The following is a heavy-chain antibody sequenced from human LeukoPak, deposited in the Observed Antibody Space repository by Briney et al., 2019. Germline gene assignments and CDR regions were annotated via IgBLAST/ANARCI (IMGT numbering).Heavy chain of an antibody. CDR3: ARDAIVRDYSNSDF. V-gene: IGHV1-2*02. CDR2: INPNSGGT. D-gene: IGHD4-11*01. J-gene: IGHJ4*02. CDR1: GYTFTDYY. Sequence: ASVKVSCKASGYTFTDYYIQWVRQAPGQGLEWMGWINPNSGGTNYAQKFQGRVTMTRDTSISTAYMDLSRLTSDDAAVYYCARDAIVRDYSNSDFWGQGTLVTVSS.